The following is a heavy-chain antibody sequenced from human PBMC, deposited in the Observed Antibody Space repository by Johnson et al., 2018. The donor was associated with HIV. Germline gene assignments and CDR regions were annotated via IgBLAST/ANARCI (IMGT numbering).Heavy chain of an antibody. Sequence: QVQLVESGGGLVQPGGSLRLSCAASGFTFSSYDMHWVRQPPGKGLEWVAFLSYDGRNKYYADSVKGRFTISRDNSKNTLYLQMNSLRAGDTAVYYCARGVAFSQHAFDIWGQGTMVTVSS. CDR1: GFTFSSYD. CDR3: ARGVAFSQHAFDI. D-gene: IGHD3-3*01. V-gene: IGHV3-30*03. J-gene: IGHJ3*02. CDR2: LSYDGRNK.